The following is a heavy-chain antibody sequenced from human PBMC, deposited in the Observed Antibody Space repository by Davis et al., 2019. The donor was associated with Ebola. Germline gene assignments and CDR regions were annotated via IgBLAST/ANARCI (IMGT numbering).Heavy chain of an antibody. CDR2: IAYDGSLK. CDR3: ATDLRIAAVTES. D-gene: IGHD6-13*01. V-gene: IGHV3-30*02. J-gene: IGHJ5*02. CDR1: GFTFSIYG. Sequence: PGGSLRLSCAASGFTFSIYGIYWVRQAPGKGLEWVAYIAYDGSLKYYIDSVEGRFTISRDNSKKMVYLQMNSLRTEDTAVYYCATDLRIAAVTESWGQGTLVTVSS.